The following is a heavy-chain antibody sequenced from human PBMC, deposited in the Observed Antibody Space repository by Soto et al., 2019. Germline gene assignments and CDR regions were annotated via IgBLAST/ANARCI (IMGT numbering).Heavy chain of an antibody. V-gene: IGHV3-20*01. D-gene: IGHD6-19*01. Sequence: GKGLEWVSGINWNGGSTGYADSVKGRFTISRDNAKNSLYLQMNSLRAEDTALYHCARDGRAGAEYYLDVWGKGTTVTV. CDR2: INWNGGST. CDR3: ARDGRAGAEYYLDV. J-gene: IGHJ6*03.